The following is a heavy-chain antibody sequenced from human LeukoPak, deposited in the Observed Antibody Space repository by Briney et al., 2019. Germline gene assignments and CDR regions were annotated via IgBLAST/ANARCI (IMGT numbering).Heavy chain of an antibody. J-gene: IGHJ5*02. CDR3: ARRQPSEKTFDP. D-gene: IGHD1-14*01. Sequence: SETLSLTCTVSVGSIGSSGYYWGWIRQPPGKGLEWIAIINYSGNTYYNSSLKSRVTISVDTSKNQFSLKLSSVTAADTAVYYCARRQPSEKTFDPWGQGTLVTVSS. V-gene: IGHV4-39*01. CDR2: INYSGNT. CDR1: VGSIGSSGYY.